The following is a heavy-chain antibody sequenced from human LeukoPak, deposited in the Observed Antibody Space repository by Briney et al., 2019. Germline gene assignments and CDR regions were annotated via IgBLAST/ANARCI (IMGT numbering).Heavy chain of an antibody. CDR3: ARAPAGYSSSWYNWFDP. CDR1: GGSFSGYY. CDR2: INHSGST. J-gene: IGHJ5*02. D-gene: IGHD6-13*01. V-gene: IGHV4-34*01. Sequence: SETLSLTCAVYGGSFSGYYWSWIRQPPGKGLEWIGEINHSGSTNYNPFLKSRVTISVDTSKNQFSLKLSSVTAADTAVYYCARAPAGYSSSWYNWFDPWGQGTLVTVSS.